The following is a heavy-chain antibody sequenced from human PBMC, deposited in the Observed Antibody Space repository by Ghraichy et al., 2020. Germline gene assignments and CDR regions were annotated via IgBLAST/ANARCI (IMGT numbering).Heavy chain of an antibody. CDR3: ARATVRAGMDV. CDR1: GGSFSNYY. Sequence: SQTLSLTCAVFGGSFSNYYWTWIRQPPGKGREWIGEINHSGSTNYNASLKSRIIILVDTSKNQFSLQLTSVTAADTAVYYCARATVRAGMDVWGQGTTVTVSS. J-gene: IGHJ6*02. V-gene: IGHV4-34*01. D-gene: IGHD3-22*01. CDR2: INHSGST.